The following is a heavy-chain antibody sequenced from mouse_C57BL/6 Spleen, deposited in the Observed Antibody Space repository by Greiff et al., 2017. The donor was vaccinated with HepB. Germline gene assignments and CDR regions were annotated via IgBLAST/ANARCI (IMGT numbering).Heavy chain of an antibody. CDR3: ARGKSRDFILEY. Sequence: EVHLVESGGGLVKPGGSLKLSCAASGFTFSSYAMSWVRQTPEKRLEWVATISDGGSYTYYPDNVKGRFTISRDNAKNNLYLQMSHLKSEDTAMYYCARGKSRDFILEYWGQGTSVTVSS. V-gene: IGHV5-4*01. J-gene: IGHJ4*01. D-gene: IGHD1-2*01. CDR2: ISDGGSYT. CDR1: GFTFSSYA.